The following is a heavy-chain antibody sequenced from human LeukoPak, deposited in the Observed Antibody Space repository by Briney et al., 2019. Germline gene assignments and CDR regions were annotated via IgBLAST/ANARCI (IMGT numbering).Heavy chain of an antibody. D-gene: IGHD3-3*01. Sequence: SETLSLTCAVSGASITSTKWWSWVRQPPGKGLEWIGEISHSGNTNYSPSLKSRVIISVDTSKNQFSLKLSSVTAADTAVYYCARGGVVIIYARGSDAFDIWGQGTMVTVSS. CDR2: ISHSGNT. CDR3: ARGGVVIIYARGSDAFDI. V-gene: IGHV4-4*02. CDR1: GASITSTKW. J-gene: IGHJ3*02.